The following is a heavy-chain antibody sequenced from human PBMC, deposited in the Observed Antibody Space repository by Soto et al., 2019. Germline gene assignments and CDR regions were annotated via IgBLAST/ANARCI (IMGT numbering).Heavy chain of an antibody. J-gene: IGHJ4*02. V-gene: IGHV4-30-2*01. CDR2: IYHNGNT. CDR3: ARVKGGSYYVDY. Sequence: SETLSLTCAVSGVSISGGDSWSWIRQPPGKGLEWIGYIYHNGNTYYNPSLKSRVTLSVDRSKNQFSLELNSVTAADTAVYYCARVKGGSYYVDYWGQGTPVTVSS. D-gene: IGHD1-26*01. CDR1: GVSISGGDS.